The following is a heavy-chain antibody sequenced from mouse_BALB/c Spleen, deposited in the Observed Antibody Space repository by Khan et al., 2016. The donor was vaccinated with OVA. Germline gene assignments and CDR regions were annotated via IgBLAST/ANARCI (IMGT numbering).Heavy chain of an antibody. CDR3: ASEEDDGGLAY. Sequence: EVELVESGGGLVQPGGSLKLSCATSGFTFSDYYMYWVRQTPEKRLVWVAYISNRGATTYYPATLRGRFTISRDHAKNTLHLQMSRLNAEDTAIYYVASEEDDGGLAYVGQGTLVTVSA. CDR2: ISNRGATT. CDR1: GFTFSDYY. D-gene: IGHD1-1*02. J-gene: IGHJ3*01. V-gene: IGHV5-12*02.